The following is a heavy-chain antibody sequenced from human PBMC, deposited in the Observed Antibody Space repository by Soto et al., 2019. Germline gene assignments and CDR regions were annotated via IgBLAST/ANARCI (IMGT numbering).Heavy chain of an antibody. D-gene: IGHD2-15*01. V-gene: IGHV4-34*01. Sequence: SETLSLTCAVYGGSFSGYYWSWIRQPPGKGLEWIGEINHSGSTNYNPSLKSRVTISVDTSKNRVSLKLSSVTAADTAVYYCARHCSDGGCLAHWGPGTLVTVSS. J-gene: IGHJ4*02. CDR3: ARHCSDGGCLAH. CDR1: GGSFSGYY. CDR2: INHSGST.